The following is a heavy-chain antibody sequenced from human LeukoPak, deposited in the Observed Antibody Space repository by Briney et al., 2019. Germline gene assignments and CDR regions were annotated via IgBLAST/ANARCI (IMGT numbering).Heavy chain of an antibody. CDR3: ARGLLGFAAEFDC. CDR1: GFTFSSYS. J-gene: IGHJ4*02. CDR2: ISSSSSTT. D-gene: IGHD6-13*01. V-gene: IGHV3-48*02. Sequence: GGSLRLSCAASGFTFSSYSMNWVRQAPGKGLEWVSYISSSSSTTYYADSVKGRFTISRDNAKNSLYLQTDSLRDEDTAVYSCARGLLGFAAEFDCWGQGTLVTVSS.